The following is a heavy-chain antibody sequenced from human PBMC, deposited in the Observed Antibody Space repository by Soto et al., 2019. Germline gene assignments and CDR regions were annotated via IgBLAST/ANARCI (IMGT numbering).Heavy chain of an antibody. CDR3: AKDSGYNYGYFRWFDP. CDR1: GGSISSGDYY. J-gene: IGHJ5*02. D-gene: IGHD5-18*01. CDR2: IYYSGST. Sequence: SETLSLTCTVSGGSISSGDYYWSWIRQHPGKGLEWIGYIYYSGSTNYSPALKSRVTISVDTSKSQFSLKLSSVTAADTAVYYCAKDSGYNYGYFRWFDPWGQGTLVTVSS. V-gene: IGHV4-61*08.